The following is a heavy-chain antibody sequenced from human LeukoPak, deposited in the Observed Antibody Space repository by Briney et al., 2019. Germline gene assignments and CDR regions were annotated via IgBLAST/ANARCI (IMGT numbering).Heavy chain of an antibody. CDR2: ISAYNGNT. J-gene: IGHJ4*02. D-gene: IGHD6-13*01. CDR3: ARGGGYSSSWTRSNYVDY. CDR1: GYTFTSYG. Sequence: ASVKVSCKASGYTFTSYGISWVRQAPGQGLEWMGWISAYNGNTNYAQKFQGRVTMTRDTSTSTVYMELSSLRSEDTAVYYCARGGGYSSSWTRSNYVDYWGQGTLVTVSS. V-gene: IGHV1-18*01.